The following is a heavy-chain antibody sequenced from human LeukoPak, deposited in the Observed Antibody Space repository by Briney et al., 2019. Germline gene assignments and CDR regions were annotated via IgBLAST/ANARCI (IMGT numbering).Heavy chain of an antibody. J-gene: IGHJ4*02. CDR2: ISGSGGST. CDR1: GFTFRRYG. CDR3: AKSGGDGSGS. V-gene: IGHV3-23*01. Sequence: GGTLRLSCAASGFTFRRYGMTWVRQAPGKGLEWVSSISGSGGSTFYADSVKGRFTISRDNSKNTLYLQMNSLRAEDTAVYYCAKSGGDGSGSWGQGTLVTVSS. D-gene: IGHD3-10*01.